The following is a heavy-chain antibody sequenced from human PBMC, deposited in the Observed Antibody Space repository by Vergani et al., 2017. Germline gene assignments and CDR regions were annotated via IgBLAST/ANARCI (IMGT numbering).Heavy chain of an antibody. CDR2: IYYSGST. Sequence: QVQLQESGPGLVKPSQTLSLTCTVSGGSISSGGYYWSWIRQPPGKGLEWIAYIYYSGSTYYNPSLKSRLTILVDTSKNQFSLKLGSVTAADTAVYYWARGDYYDSSGYYYGARAFDIWGQGTMVTVSS. V-gene: IGHV4-31*03. CDR3: ARGDYYDSSGYYYGARAFDI. CDR1: GGSISSGGYY. D-gene: IGHD3-22*01. J-gene: IGHJ3*02.